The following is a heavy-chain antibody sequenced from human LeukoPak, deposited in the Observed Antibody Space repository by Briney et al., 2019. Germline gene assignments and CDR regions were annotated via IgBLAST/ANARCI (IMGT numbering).Heavy chain of an antibody. CDR3: ARDEYYYDSSGQNPFDY. V-gene: IGHV3-7*01. D-gene: IGHD3-22*01. Sequence: PGGSLRLSCAASGFTFSNYWMSWVRQSPGKGLEWVANIKQDGSEKYYVDSVKGRFTISRDNAKNSLYLQMNSLRAEDTAVYYCARDEYYYDSSGQNPFDYWGQGTLVTVSS. CDR2: IKQDGSEK. J-gene: IGHJ4*02. CDR1: GFTFSNYW.